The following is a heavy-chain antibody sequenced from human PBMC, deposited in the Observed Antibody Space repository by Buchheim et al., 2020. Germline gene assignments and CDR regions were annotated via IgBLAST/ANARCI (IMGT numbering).Heavy chain of an antibody. D-gene: IGHD3-22*01. V-gene: IGHV3-30*01. CDR3: AYSSGYSYFDY. CDR2: ISYDGSNK. CDR1: GFTFSSYA. J-gene: IGHJ4*02. Sequence: QVQLVESGGGVVQPGRSLRLSCAASGFTFSSYAMHWVRQAPGKGLEWVAVISYDGSNKYYADSVKGRFTISRDNSKNTLYLQMISLRAEDTAVYYCAYSSGYSYFDYWGQGTL.